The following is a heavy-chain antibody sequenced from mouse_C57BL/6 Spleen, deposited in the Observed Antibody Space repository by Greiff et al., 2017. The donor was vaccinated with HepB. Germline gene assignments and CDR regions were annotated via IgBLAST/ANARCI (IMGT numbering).Heavy chain of an antibody. CDR1: GYTFTDYE. D-gene: IGHD2-1*01. V-gene: IGHV1-15*01. CDR2: IDPETGGT. J-gene: IGHJ2*01. CDR3: TREEDYGNYGSYFDC. Sequence: QVQLKESGAELVRPGASVTLSCKASGYTFTDYEMHWVKQTPVHGLEWIGAIDPETGGTAYNQKFKGKAILTADKSSSTAYMELRSLASEDSAVYYCTREEDYGNYGSYFDCWGEGTTLTVSS.